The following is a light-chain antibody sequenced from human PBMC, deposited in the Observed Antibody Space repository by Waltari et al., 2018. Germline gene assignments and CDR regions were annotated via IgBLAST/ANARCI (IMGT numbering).Light chain of an antibody. CDR2: VNT. CDR3: QSFDSNLNGGVL. J-gene: IGLJ2*01. V-gene: IGLV1-40*01. CDR1: SPNLGAGNY. Sequence: QSVLTQPPSVSGAPGQRVTISCPGSSPNLGAGNYVPLLQNLPGTAPKLPSYVNTDRPSGVPDRFSGSKSGTSASLAITGLRAEDEGDYYCQSFDSNLNGGVLFGGGTKLTVL.